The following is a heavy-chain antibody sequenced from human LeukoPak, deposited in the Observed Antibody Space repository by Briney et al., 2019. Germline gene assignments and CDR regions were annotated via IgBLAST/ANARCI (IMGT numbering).Heavy chain of an antibody. D-gene: IGHD3-22*01. CDR3: ARGHYYDSSGYYPY. Sequence: GASVKVSCKASGYTFTSYGISWVRQAPGQGLEWMGWISAYNGSTNYAQKLQGRVTMTTDTSTSTAYMELRSLRSDDTAVYYCARGHYYDSSGYYPYWGQGTLVTVSS. CDR2: ISAYNGST. V-gene: IGHV1-18*01. CDR1: GYTFTSYG. J-gene: IGHJ4*02.